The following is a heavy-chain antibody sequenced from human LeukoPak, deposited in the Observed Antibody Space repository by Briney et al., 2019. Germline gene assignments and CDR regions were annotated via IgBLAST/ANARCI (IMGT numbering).Heavy chain of an antibody. J-gene: IGHJ4*02. CDR3: ARGRWSAHY. CDR1: GCTFSSYE. V-gene: IGHV3-48*03. CDR2: ISSSGGTI. Sequence: GGSLRLSCAVSGCTFSSYEMNWVRQAPGKGLEWVSYISSSGGTIYYADSVKGRFTISRDNAKNSLYLQMNSLRAEDTAVYYCARGRWSAHYWGQGTLVTVSS. D-gene: IGHD2-15*01.